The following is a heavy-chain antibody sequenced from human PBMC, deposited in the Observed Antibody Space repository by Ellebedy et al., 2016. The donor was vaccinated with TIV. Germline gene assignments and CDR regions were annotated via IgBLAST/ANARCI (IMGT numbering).Heavy chain of an antibody. Sequence: GESLKISCAASGFIFSSFGMHWVRQAPGMGLEWVAVIWYDGSNKYYADSVKGRFTISRDNSKNTLYLQMNSLRAEDTAVYYCAKEGGSSSWYRGYFQLWGQGTLVTVSS. CDR2: IWYDGSNK. V-gene: IGHV3-33*06. D-gene: IGHD6-13*01. CDR1: GFIFSSFG. CDR3: AKEGGSSSWYRGYFQL. J-gene: IGHJ1*01.